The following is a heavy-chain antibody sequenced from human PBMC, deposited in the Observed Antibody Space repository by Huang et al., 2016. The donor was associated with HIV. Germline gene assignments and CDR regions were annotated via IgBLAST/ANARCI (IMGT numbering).Heavy chain of an antibody. D-gene: IGHD6-19*01. CDR1: GFTFNSYW. Sequence: EVQLVESGGGLVQPGGSLRLSCAVSGFTFNSYWMSWVRQAPGKGLEWVANINQDGSEKYYVYSVKGRFTISRDNAKNSLSLQINNLRVEDTAVFYCTRGLISSGWGIDYWGQGTLVTVSS. V-gene: IGHV3-7*01. CDR3: TRGLISSGWGIDY. CDR2: INQDGSEK. J-gene: IGHJ4*02.